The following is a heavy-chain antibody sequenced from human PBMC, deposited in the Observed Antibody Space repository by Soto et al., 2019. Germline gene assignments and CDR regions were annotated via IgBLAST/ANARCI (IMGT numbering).Heavy chain of an antibody. CDR2: ISFDSSEV. J-gene: IGHJ4*02. D-gene: IGHD2-15*01. CDR3: EIARVAESYIEK. V-gene: IGHV3-30*01. Sequence: GGSXRLSCLFSVFTFINNAMHLVRHAPGKGLECVAFISFDSSEVHYADSVKGRFTISRYNPRNTLFLRVNSPRADDTAVYYCEIARVAESYIEKWGQGTLVNVYS. CDR1: VFTFINNA.